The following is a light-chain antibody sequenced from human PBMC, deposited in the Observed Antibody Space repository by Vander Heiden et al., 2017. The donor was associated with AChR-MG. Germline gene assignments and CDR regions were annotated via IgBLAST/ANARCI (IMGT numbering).Light chain of an antibody. CDR1: QSISSY. V-gene: IGKV1-39*01. CDR2: AAS. J-gene: IGKJ1*01. Sequence: DIQMTKSPSSLSASVGDRVTITCRASQSISSYLSWYQQKPGKAPKLLIFAASSLQGGVPSRFSGSGSGTDFTLTISSLQPEDFATYYCQQNFLTPRTFGQRTKVEI. CDR3: QQNFLTPRT.